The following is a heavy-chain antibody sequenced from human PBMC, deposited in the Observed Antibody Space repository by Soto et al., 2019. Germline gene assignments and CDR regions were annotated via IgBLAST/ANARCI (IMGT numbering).Heavy chain of an antibody. J-gene: IGHJ5*02. Sequence: SETLSLTCTVSGGSIGSYHWSWIRQPPGKGLEWIGYINYSGSTNYNPSLKSRVTISVDTSKNQFSLKLSSVTAADTAVYYCARGKSIAAPTWFDPWGQGTLVTVSS. D-gene: IGHD6-6*01. CDR2: INYSGST. V-gene: IGHV4-59*01. CDR3: ARGKSIAAPTWFDP. CDR1: GGSIGSYH.